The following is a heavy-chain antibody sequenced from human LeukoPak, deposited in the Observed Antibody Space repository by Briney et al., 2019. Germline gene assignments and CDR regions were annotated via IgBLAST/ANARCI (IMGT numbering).Heavy chain of an antibody. Sequence: PGGSLRLSCAASGFTFSSYWMSWVRQAPGKGLEWVANIKQDGSEKYYVDSVKGRFTISRDNAKNSLYLQVNSLRAEDTAVYYDARDVEKERNYYYYYCIDVWGKGTTVTV. CDR3: ARDVEKERNYYYYYCIDV. J-gene: IGHJ6*03. CDR1: GFTFSSYW. D-gene: IGHD5-24*01. V-gene: IGHV3-7*01. CDR2: IKQDGSEK.